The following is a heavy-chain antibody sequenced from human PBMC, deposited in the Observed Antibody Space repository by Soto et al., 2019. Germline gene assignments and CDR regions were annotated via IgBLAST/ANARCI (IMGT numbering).Heavy chain of an antibody. V-gene: IGHV3-30-3*01. J-gene: IGHJ4*02. D-gene: IGHD1-26*01. Sequence: GGSLRLSCAASGFTFSSYAMHWVRQAPGKGLEWVAVISYDGSNKYYADSVKGRFTISRDNSKNTLYLQMNSLRAEDTAVYYCAKGLTVGATTPFDYWGQGTLVTVSS. CDR3: AKGLTVGATTPFDY. CDR1: GFTFSSYA. CDR2: ISYDGSNK.